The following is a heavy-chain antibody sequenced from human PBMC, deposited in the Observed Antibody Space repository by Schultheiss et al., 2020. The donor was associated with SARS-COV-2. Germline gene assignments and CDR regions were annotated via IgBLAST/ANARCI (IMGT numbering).Heavy chain of an antibody. D-gene: IGHD4-17*01. Sequence: SQTLSLTCTVSGGSISSYYWSWIRQPPGKGLEWIGYIYYSGSTNYNPSLKSRVTISVDTSKNQFSLKLSSVTAADTAVYYCATKSRHDYGDFISQDYYMDVWGKGTTVTVSS. CDR1: GGSISSYY. J-gene: IGHJ6*03. CDR3: ATKSRHDYGDFISQDYYMDV. V-gene: IGHV4-59*01. CDR2: IYYSGST.